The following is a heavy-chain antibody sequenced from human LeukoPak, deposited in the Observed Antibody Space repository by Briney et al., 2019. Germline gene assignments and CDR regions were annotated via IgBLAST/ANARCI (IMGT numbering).Heavy chain of an antibody. Sequence: QTGGSLRLSCAASGFTVSDNYMSWVRQAPGKGLEWVSVIYSGDGTYYADSVKGRFTISRDSSKNTLFLQMNSLRAEDTAVYYCVRVFRDYLEAFDIWGQGTMVTVSS. D-gene: IGHD4-11*01. J-gene: IGHJ3*02. CDR1: GFTVSDNY. CDR3: VRVFRDYLEAFDI. CDR2: IYSGDGT. V-gene: IGHV3-53*01.